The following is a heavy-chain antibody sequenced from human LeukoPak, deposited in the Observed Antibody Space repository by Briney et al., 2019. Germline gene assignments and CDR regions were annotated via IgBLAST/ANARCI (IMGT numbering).Heavy chain of an antibody. V-gene: IGHV4-34*01. D-gene: IGHD5-24*01. Sequence: SETLSLTCAVSGGSFSGYYWSWIRQPPGKGLEWIGEINHSGNTNYNPSLKSRVTISVDTSKNQFSLKLSSVTAADTAVYYCARGRPTDGYNYWGNYYFDYWGQGTLVTVSS. J-gene: IGHJ4*02. CDR3: ARGRPTDGYNYWGNYYFDY. CDR2: INHSGNT. CDR1: GGSFSGYY.